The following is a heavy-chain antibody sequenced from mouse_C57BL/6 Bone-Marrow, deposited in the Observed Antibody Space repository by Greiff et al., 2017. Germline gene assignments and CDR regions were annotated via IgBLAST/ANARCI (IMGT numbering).Heavy chain of an antibody. D-gene: IGHD2-2*01. CDR3: LGLRRFSWFAY. J-gene: IGHJ3*01. Sequence: LVEPGASVMMSCKASGYTFTDYNMHWVKQSHGKSLEWIGYITPNNGGTSYNQKFKGKATLTVNKSSSTAYRELRSLTSEDSAVYYWLGLRRFSWFAYWGQGTLVTVSA. CDR1: GYTFTDYN. V-gene: IGHV1-22*01. CDR2: ITPNNGGT.